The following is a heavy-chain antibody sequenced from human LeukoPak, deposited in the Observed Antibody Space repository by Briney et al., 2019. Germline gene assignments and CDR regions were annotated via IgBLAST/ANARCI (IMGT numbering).Heavy chain of an antibody. D-gene: IGHD1-26*01. CDR1: GFTFSSYA. V-gene: IGHV3-23*01. Sequence: PGGSLRLSCAASGFTFSSYAMSWVRQAPGRRLEWVSSITGSGGSTYYADSVKGRFIISRDNSTNTLYLQMNSLRSEDTAVYYIAKSRELLNDEYFQHWGQGTLVTVSS. J-gene: IGHJ1*01. CDR3: AKSRELLNDEYFQH. CDR2: ITGSGGST.